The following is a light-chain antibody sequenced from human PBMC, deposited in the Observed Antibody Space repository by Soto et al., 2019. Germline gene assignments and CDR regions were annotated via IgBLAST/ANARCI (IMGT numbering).Light chain of an antibody. CDR1: QSVSSN. J-gene: IGKJ2*01. CDR3: QQYNNWLYT. CDR2: GAS. V-gene: IGKV3-15*01. Sequence: EIVMTQSPATLSVSPGERATLSCRASQSVSSNFAWYQQKPGQAPRLLIYGASTRATGIPARFSGSGSGTEFTLTISSLQSEDFAVYYCQQYNNWLYTFGQGTKVDIK.